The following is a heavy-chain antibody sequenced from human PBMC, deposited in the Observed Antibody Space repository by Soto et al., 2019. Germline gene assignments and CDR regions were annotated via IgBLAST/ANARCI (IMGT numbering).Heavy chain of an antibody. D-gene: IGHD6-13*01. J-gene: IGHJ4*02. V-gene: IGHV4-30-4*01. CDR2: IYYSGST. Sequence: QVQLQESGPGLVKPSQTLSLTCTVSGGSISSGDYYCSWIRQPPGKGLEWIGYIYYSGSTYYNPLLKMRVTISVDTSTNQFSLKLSSVTAADTAVYYCARGPIAAAGTVDYWGQGTVVTVSS. CDR3: ARGPIAAAGTVDY. CDR1: GGSISSGDYY.